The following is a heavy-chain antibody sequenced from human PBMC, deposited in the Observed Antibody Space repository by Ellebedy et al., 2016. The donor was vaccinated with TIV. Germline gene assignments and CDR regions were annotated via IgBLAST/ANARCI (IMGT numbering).Heavy chain of an antibody. CDR1: GFPFSDNA. CDR3: GKEILVVVTPALDH. Sequence: GESLKIPCAASGFPFSDNAMTWVRQAPGKGLEWVSAITASGSRHYADSVKGRFTISRDNSKNTVYLQMSSLRAEDTAVYYCGKEILVVVTPALDHWGQGTLVTVSS. CDR2: ITASGSR. D-gene: IGHD3-22*01. V-gene: IGHV3-23*01. J-gene: IGHJ4*02.